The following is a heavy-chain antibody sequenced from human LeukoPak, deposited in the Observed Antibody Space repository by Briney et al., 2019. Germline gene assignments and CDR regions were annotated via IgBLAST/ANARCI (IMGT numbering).Heavy chain of an antibody. CDR1: GFTFRIYE. V-gene: IGHV3-48*03. CDR3: ARTVYDLRGQRLVPGLEY. Sequence: SGGSLRLSCAASGFTFRIYEMNWVRQAPGKGLEWVSYIGTFTTSTYYADSVKGRFTVSRDDAKSSLYLQMSSLRAEDTAVYYCARTVYDLRGQRLVPGLEYWGQGTLVTVSS. D-gene: IGHD6-13*01. CDR2: IGTFTTST. J-gene: IGHJ4*02.